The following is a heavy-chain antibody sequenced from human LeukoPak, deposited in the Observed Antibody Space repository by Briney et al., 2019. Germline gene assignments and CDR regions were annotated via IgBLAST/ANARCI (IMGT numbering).Heavy chain of an antibody. D-gene: IGHD6-19*01. V-gene: IGHV4-59*01. CDR1: GGSISSYY. J-gene: IGHJ6*02. Sequence: PSDTLSLTCTVSGGSISSYYWSWIRQPPGKGLEWIGYIYYSGRTNYNPSLKSRVTISVDTSKSQFSLKLSSVTAADTAVYYCARDRLAVAGNYYYYGLDVWGQGTTVTV. CDR3: ARDRLAVAGNYYYYGLDV. CDR2: IYYSGRT.